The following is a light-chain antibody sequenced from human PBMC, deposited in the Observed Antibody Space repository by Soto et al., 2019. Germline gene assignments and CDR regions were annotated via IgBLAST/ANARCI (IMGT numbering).Light chain of an antibody. V-gene: IGLV2-14*01. J-gene: IGLJ1*01. CDR3: NSYTSKSTGV. CDR1: SSDVGGYNY. Sequence: QSVLTQPASVSGSPGQSITISCTGTSSDVGGYNYVSWYQQHPGKAPKLIIYEVSNRPSGVSNRFSGSKSSNTASLTISGLQAEDEADYYCNSYTSKSTGVFGTGTKVTVL. CDR2: EVS.